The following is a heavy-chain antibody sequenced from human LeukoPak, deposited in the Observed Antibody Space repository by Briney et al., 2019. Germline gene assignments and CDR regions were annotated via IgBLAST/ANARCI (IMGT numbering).Heavy chain of an antibody. CDR2: IYTSGST. J-gene: IGHJ4*02. CDR1: GGSISSGSYY. D-gene: IGHD3-22*01. CDR3: ARAAIVYYDSSGHLDY. V-gene: IGHV4-61*02. Sequence: PSETLSLTCTVSGGSISSGSYYWSWIRQPAGKGLEWIGRIYTSGSTNYNPSLKSRVTISVDTSKNQCPLKLSSVTAADTAVYYCARAAIVYYDSSGHLDYWGQGTLVTVST.